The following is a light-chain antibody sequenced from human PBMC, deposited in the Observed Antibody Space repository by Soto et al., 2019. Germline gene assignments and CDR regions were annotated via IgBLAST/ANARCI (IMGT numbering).Light chain of an antibody. CDR3: CLYVGATTYV. CDR2: EGH. CDR1: SGSVGTYSL. V-gene: IGLV2-23*01. J-gene: IGLJ1*01. Sequence: QAVLAQPASGSGSPGQSSIISCTGASGSVGTYSLVSWYQQHQGKAPKVVIYEGHKRPSGVPDRFSGSTSVNTASLTISGLQTDDEADYYCCLYVGATTYVFGTGTKVTVL.